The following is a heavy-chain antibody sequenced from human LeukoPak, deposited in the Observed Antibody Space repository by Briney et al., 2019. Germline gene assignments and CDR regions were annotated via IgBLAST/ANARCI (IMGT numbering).Heavy chain of an antibody. CDR3: AVRKIGYPLDI. V-gene: IGHV4-4*07. CDR1: CGSVTTAY. D-gene: IGHD1-1*01. J-gene: IGHJ3*02. CDR2: VLSSGST. Sequence: AETLSLTCSVSCGSVTTAYWSWIRQPAGEGLEWIVLVLSSGSTNYKPSLRSRVTLSVDTSKKKSSLDIISVTAADTAVYYCAVRKIGYPLDIWGQGTMVTVSS.